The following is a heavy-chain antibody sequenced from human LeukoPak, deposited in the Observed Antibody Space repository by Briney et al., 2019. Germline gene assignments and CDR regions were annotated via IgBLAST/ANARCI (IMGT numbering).Heavy chain of an antibody. Sequence: GGSLRLSCAASGFTFSDYYMSWIRQAPGKGLEWISYINNGDVYTNYADSVKGRFTISRDNAKNSLYLQMNSLRADDTAVYYCARGTAAAPLDYWGQGTLVTVSS. CDR3: ARGTAAAPLDY. CDR2: INNGDVYT. J-gene: IGHJ4*02. D-gene: IGHD6-13*01. CDR1: GFTFSDYY. V-gene: IGHV3-11*03.